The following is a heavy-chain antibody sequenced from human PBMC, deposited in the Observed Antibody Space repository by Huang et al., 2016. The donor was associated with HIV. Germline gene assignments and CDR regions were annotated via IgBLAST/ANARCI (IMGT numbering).Heavy chain of an antibody. CDR2: ISGYNGNT. D-gene: IGHD6-6*01. J-gene: IGHJ5*02. Sequence: QVQLVQSEAEVKKPGASVKVSCKASGYNFNRYGINWVRQAPGHGLEWMGWISGYNGNTNYAQKFQGRVTMTTDTSTSTAYMELRRLKSDDTAVYYCAREGIASRRWFDPWGQGTLVTVSS. V-gene: IGHV1-18*04. CDR1: GYNFNRYG. CDR3: AREGIASRRWFDP.